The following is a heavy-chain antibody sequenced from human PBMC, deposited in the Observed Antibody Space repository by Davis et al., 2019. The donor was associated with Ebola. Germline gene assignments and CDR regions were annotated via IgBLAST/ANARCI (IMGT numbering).Heavy chain of an antibody. V-gene: IGHV1-69*13. CDR2: IIPIFGTA. Sequence: SVKVSCKASAGTFISYAISWLRHAPGQGLEWMGGIIPIFGTANYAQKFQGRVTMTADESTSTAYMELSSLRSEDTAVYYCAREHGVLRGAFDIWGQGTMVTVSS. D-gene: IGHD2-15*01. J-gene: IGHJ3*02. CDR1: AGTFISYA. CDR3: AREHGVLRGAFDI.